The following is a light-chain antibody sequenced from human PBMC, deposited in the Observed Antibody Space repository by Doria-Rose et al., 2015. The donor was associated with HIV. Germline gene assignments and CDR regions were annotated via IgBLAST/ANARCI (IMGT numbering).Light chain of an antibody. J-gene: IGKJ1*01. Sequence: EIVLTQSPGTLSLSPGERATLSCRASQSFSSTYSAWYQQTPGQAHSLLIYDGSTRATGIPDRFSASGSVTDFTLTINRLEPEDFALYYCHQYGTSWTFGQGTKVEI. CDR1: QSFSSTY. V-gene: IGKV3-20*01. CDR3: HQYGTSWT. CDR2: DGS.